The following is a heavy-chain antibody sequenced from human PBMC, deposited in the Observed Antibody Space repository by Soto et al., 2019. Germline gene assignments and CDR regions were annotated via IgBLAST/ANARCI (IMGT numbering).Heavy chain of an antibody. J-gene: IGHJ5*02. CDR1: GGSFSGYY. Sequence: QVQLQQWGAGLLKPSETLSLTCAVYGGSFSGYYWSWIRQPPGKGLEWIGEINHSGSTNYNPYLKSRVTISVDTSKNQFSLKLSSVTAADTAVYYCARDSSWYGVRWFDPWGQGTLVTVSS. CDR2: INHSGST. D-gene: IGHD6-13*01. V-gene: IGHV4-34*01. CDR3: ARDSSWYGVRWFDP.